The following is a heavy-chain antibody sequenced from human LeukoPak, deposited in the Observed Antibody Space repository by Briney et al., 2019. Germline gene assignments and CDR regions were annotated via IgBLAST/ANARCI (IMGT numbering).Heavy chain of an antibody. Sequence: ASVKXSCKASGYTFTSYDVNWVRQATGQGLEWMGWMNPNSGNTGYAQKFQGRVTMTRDTSISTAYMELSSLKSDDTAVYYCARGTPSCPSASCYNYWGQGTLVTVSS. V-gene: IGHV1-8*02. J-gene: IGHJ4*02. CDR3: ARGTPSCPSASCYNY. D-gene: IGHD3-10*01. CDR1: GYTFTSYD. CDR2: MNPNSGNT.